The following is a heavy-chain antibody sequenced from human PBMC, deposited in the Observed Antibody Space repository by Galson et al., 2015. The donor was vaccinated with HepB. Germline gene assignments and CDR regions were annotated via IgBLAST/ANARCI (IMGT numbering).Heavy chain of an antibody. D-gene: IGHD1-20*01. CDR2: INPTSGRT. J-gene: IGHJ5*02. Sequence: SVKVSCKASGYRFTDYYMHWVRQAPGQGLEWMGWINPTSGRTNYAQKFQGRVTMTRDASTYTAYMDLGRLTSDDTALYYCARDSSPPQHNWNREGYYWFHPWGQGTLVIVS. V-gene: IGHV1-2*02. CDR3: ARDSSPPQHNWNREGYYWFHP. CDR1: GYRFTDYY.